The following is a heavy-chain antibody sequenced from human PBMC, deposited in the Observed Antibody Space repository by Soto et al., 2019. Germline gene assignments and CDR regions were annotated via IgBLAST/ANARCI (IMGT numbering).Heavy chain of an antibody. V-gene: IGHV3-30-3*01. CDR3: ARSPLEWLFVSWFDP. CDR2: ISYDGSNK. Sequence: QVQLVESGGGVVQPGRSLRLSCAASGFTFSSYAMHWVRQAPGKGLEWVAVISYDGSNKYYADSVKGRFTISRDNSKNTLYLQINSLRAEDTAVYYCARSPLEWLFVSWFDPWGQGTLVTVSS. D-gene: IGHD3-3*01. J-gene: IGHJ5*02. CDR1: GFTFSSYA.